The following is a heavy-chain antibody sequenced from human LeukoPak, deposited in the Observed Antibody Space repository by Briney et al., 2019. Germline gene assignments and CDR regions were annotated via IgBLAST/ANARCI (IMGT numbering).Heavy chain of an antibody. CDR2: ISGSSSTI. J-gene: IGHJ6*03. D-gene: IGHD2-15*01. CDR3: ARESLGYCSGSTCYYFYMDF. V-gene: IGHV3-48*04. CDR1: GFTFSSYS. Sequence: GGSLRLSCAASGFTFSSYSMNWVRQAPGEGLEWLSYISGSSSTIYYADSVKGRFTISRDNAKNSLYLQMDSLRAEDTAVYYCARESLGYCSGSTCYYFYMDFWGKGTTVTVSS.